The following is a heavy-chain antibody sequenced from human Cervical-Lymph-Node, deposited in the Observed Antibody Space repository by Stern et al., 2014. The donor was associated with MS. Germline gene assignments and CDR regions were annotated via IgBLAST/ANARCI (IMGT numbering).Heavy chain of an antibody. CDR3: ARLNSGGGATDFDV. D-gene: IGHD1-26*01. CDR1: GFDFNTFG. CDR2: IAVYNDDS. Sequence: QVQLVQSGTELRRPCAWVKVSCKTSGFDFNTFGIFVVRQAPGQSLEWVGVIAVYNDDSCAAQKFQDRVTASAETSTSTAYMELRDLTSDDTVVYYCARLNSGGGATDFDVWGQGTLVTVSS. J-gene: IGHJ4*02. V-gene: IGHV1-18*04.